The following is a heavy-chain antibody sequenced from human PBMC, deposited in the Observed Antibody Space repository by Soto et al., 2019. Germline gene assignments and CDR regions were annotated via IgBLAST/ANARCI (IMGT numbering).Heavy chain of an antibody. Sequence: GGSLRLSCAASGFTFSSYGMHWVRQAPGKGLEWVAVISYDGSNKYYADSVKGRFTISRDNSKNTLYLQMNSLRAEDTAVYYCAKGTTYYDDSSGYWSYFDYWGQGNLVTVSS. CDR1: GFTFSSYG. V-gene: IGHV3-30*18. CDR2: ISYDGSNK. J-gene: IGHJ4*02. D-gene: IGHD3-22*01. CDR3: AKGTTYYDDSSGYWSYFDY.